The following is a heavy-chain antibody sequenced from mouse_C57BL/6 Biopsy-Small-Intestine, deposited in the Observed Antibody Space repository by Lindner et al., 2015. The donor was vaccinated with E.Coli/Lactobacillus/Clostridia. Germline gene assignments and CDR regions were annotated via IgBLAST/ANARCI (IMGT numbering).Heavy chain of an antibody. V-gene: IGHV1-47*01. D-gene: IGHD2-5*01. CDR1: GYTFTTYP. J-gene: IGHJ3*01. Sequence: VQLQESGAELVMPGASVKMSCKASGYTFTTYPIEWMKQIHGKSLEWIGNFHPYNDDTKFNEKFKGKATLTVEKSSNTVYLELSRLTSDDSAVYYCTRGSNYGGFTYWGQGTLVTVSA. CDR2: FHPYNDDT. CDR3: TRGSNYGGFTY.